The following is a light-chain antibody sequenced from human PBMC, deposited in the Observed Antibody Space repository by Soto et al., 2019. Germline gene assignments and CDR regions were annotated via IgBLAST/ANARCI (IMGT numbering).Light chain of an antibody. J-gene: IGKJ1*01. CDR2: GAS. V-gene: IGKV3-20*01. CDR3: QQHGSSPPWT. CDR1: QSVSSSY. Sequence: EIVLTQSPGTLSFSPGERATLSCRASQSVSSSYLAWYQQKPGQAPRLLIYGASSRATGIPDRFSGSGSGTDFTLTISRLEPEDFAVYYCQQHGSSPPWTFGQGTKGDNK.